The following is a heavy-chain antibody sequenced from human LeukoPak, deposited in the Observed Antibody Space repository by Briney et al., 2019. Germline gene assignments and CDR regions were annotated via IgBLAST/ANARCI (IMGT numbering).Heavy chain of an antibody. V-gene: IGHV3-15*01. D-gene: IGHD5/OR15-5a*01. CDR3: TTDALYAGGAFDI. J-gene: IGHJ3*02. CDR1: GFTFSNAW. CDR2: IKSKTGGGTT. Sequence: GGSLRLSCAASGFTFSNAWMSWVRQAPGKGLEWVGRIKSKTGGGTTDYAAPVKGRFTISRDDSKNTLYLQMNSLKTEDTAVYYCTTDALYAGGAFDIWGQGTMVTVSS.